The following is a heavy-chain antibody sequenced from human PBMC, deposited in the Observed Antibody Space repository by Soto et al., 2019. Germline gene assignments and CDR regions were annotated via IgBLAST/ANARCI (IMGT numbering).Heavy chain of an antibody. CDR1: GFTFSSYW. D-gene: IGHD2-15*01. J-gene: IGHJ4*02. CDR3: ARDNDCSGGSCSYSSDY. Sequence: EVQLLESGGGLVQPGGSLRLSCAASGFTFSSYWMSWVRQAPGKGLEWVANIKQDGSEKYYVDSVKGRFTISRDNAKNSLYLQMNSLRAEDTAVYYCARDNDCSGGSCSYSSDYWGQGTLVTVSS. CDR2: IKQDGSEK. V-gene: IGHV3-7*01.